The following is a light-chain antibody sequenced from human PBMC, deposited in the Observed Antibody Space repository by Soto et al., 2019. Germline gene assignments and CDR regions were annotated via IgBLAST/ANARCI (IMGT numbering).Light chain of an antibody. CDR1: QDISSA. V-gene: IGKV3-15*01. Sequence: EIVMTQSPAALSVSPGERATLSCRASQDISSALAWYQQKPGQAPRLLVYGASTRAAGLPARFSGSGSGTEFTLTISSLQSEDFAVYYCQQYKNWPLTFGGGTKVDIK. J-gene: IGKJ4*01. CDR3: QQYKNWPLT. CDR2: GAS.